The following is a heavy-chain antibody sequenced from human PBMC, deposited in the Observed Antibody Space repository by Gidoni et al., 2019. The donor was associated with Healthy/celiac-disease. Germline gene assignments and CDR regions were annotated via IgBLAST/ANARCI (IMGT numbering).Heavy chain of an antibody. CDR1: GGSISSSSYY. CDR2: IYYSGST. D-gene: IGHD6-6*01. CDR3: ARHPSRGWVAARRVPGWFDP. J-gene: IGHJ5*02. V-gene: IGHV4-39*01. Sequence: QLQLQESGPGLVKPSETLSLPCTVSGGSISSSSYYWGWIRQPPGKGLEWIGSIYYSGSTYYNPSLKSRVTISVDTSKNQFSLKLSSVTAADTAVYYCARHPSRGWVAARRVPGWFDPWGQGTLVTVSS.